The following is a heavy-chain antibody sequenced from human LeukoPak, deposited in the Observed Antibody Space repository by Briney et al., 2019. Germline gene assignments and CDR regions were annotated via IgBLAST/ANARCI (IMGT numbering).Heavy chain of an antibody. Sequence: GGSLRLSCAASGFTFSSYEMNWVRQAPGKGLEWVSYISSSGSTIYYADSVKGRFAISRDNAKNSLYLQMNSLRAEDTAVYYCARDSHYSYGPFFDYWGREPWSPSPQ. J-gene: IGHJ4*02. CDR2: ISSSGSTI. V-gene: IGHV3-48*03. CDR1: GFTFSSYE. CDR3: ARDSHYSYGPFFDY. D-gene: IGHD5-18*01.